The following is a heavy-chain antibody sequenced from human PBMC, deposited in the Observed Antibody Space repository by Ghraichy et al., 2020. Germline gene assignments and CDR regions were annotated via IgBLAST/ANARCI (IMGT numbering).Heavy chain of an antibody. Sequence: ETLSLTCAVYGGSFSGYYWSWIRQPPGKGLEWIGEINHSGSTNYNPSLKSRITISVDTSKNQFSLKLSSVTAADTAVYYCARVHGYFDLWGRGTPVTVSS. CDR1: GGSFSGYY. J-gene: IGHJ2*01. CDR3: ARVHGYFDL. V-gene: IGHV4-34*01. CDR2: INHSGST.